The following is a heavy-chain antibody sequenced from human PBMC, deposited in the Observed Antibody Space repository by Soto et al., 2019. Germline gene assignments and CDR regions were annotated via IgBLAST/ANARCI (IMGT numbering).Heavy chain of an antibody. CDR2: IKSKTDGGTT. D-gene: IGHD3-3*01. CDR1: GFTFSNAW. CDR3: TTWLRITIFGVVIRAMDV. J-gene: IGHJ6*02. Sequence: GSLRLSCAASGFTFSNAWMSWVRQAPGKGLEWVGRIKSKTDGGTTDYAAPVKGRFTISRDDSKNTLYLQMNSLKTEGTAVYYCTTWLRITIFGVVIRAMDVWGQGTTVTVSS. V-gene: IGHV3-15*01.